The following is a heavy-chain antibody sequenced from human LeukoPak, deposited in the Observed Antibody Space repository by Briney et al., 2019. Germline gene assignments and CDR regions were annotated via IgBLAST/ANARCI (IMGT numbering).Heavy chain of an antibody. J-gene: IGHJ6*02. Sequence: GGSLRLSCAASRFTFSSYWMNWARQAPGKGPEWVASINHNGNVNYYVDSVKGRFTISRDNAKNSLYLQMSNLRAEDTAVYFCARGGGLDVWGQGATVTVSS. CDR1: RFTFSSYW. V-gene: IGHV3-7*03. CDR2: INHNGNVN. CDR3: ARGGGLDV. D-gene: IGHD3-16*01.